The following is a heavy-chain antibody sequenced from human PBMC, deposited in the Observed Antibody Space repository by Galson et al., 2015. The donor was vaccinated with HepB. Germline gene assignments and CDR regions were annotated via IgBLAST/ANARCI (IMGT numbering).Heavy chain of an antibody. CDR2: IDPSDSRT. D-gene: IGHD3-10*01. J-gene: IGHJ4*02. CDR3: ARGRRMGSASYSTLDY. Sequence: QSGAEVKKPGESLRISCKGSGYTFTSYWITWVRQMPGKGLEWMGRIDPSDSRTNFSPSFEGHVTISADRSISTAYLQWSSLKASDTAMYYCARGRRMGSASYSTLDYWGQGTLVTVSS. CDR1: GYTFTSYW. V-gene: IGHV5-10-1*01.